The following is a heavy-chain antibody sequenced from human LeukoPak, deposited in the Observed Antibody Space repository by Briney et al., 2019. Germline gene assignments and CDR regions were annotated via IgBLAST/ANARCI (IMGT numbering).Heavy chain of an antibody. V-gene: IGHV3-73*01. D-gene: IGHD5-24*01. CDR2: IRSKANNYVT. CDR3: ARLDMATIGSFDY. J-gene: IGHJ4*02. CDR1: GFTFSDSA. Sequence: GGSLRLSCAASGFTFSDSAMHWVRQASGKGLEWVGRIRSKANNYVTAYAASVKGRFTISRDDSKNTAYLQMNSLKTEDTAVYYCARLDMATIGSFDYWGQGTLVTVSS.